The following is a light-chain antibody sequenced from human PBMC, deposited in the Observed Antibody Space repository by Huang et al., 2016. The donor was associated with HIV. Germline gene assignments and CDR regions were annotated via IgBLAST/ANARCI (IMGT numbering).Light chain of an antibody. CDR3: QHYGPSRWT. J-gene: IGKJ1*01. CDR2: GAF. V-gene: IGKV3-20*01. CDR1: QSVSSSY. Sequence: EIVLTQSPGTLSVSPGERATLSCRAGQSVSSSYLAWYQQKPGQAPRLLIYGAFTSATGIPDRFIGSGSGTDFTLTISRLEPEDFAMYYCQHYGPSRWTFGQGTKVEIK.